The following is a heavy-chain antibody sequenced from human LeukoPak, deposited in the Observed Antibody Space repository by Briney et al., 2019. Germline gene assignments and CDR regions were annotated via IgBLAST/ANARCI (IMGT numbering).Heavy chain of an antibody. Sequence: PGGSLRLSCAASGFTFSSYAMSWVRQAPGKGLEWVSSVSGSSDSTYYADSVKGRFTISRDNSKNTLYLQMNSLRAEDTAVYYCAKAASVGATNFDYWGQGTLVTVSS. CDR2: VSGSSDST. CDR3: AKAASVGATNFDY. J-gene: IGHJ4*02. D-gene: IGHD1-26*01. CDR1: GFTFSSYA. V-gene: IGHV3-23*01.